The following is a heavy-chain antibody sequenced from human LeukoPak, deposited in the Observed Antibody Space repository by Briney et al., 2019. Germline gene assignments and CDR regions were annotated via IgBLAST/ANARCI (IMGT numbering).Heavy chain of an antibody. CDR2: INWNGGST. V-gene: IGHV3-20*04. D-gene: IGHD3-22*01. CDR1: GFTFDDYG. CDR3: ARDRVTYYYDSSGYYPLDY. J-gene: IGHJ4*02. Sequence: GGSLRLSCAASGFTFDDYGMSWVRQAPGKGLEWVSGINWNGGSTGYADSVKGRFTISRDNAKNSLYLQMNSLRAEDTAVYYCARDRVTYYYDSSGYYPLDYWGQGTLVTVSS.